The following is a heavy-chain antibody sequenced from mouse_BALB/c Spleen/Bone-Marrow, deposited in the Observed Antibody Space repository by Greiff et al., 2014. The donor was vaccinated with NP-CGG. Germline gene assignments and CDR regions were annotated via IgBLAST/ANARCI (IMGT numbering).Heavy chain of an antibody. J-gene: IGHJ3*01. Sequence: VQLVESGAELVKPGASVKLSCKASGYAFTIYYMFWVKQRPGQGLEWIGEINPSNGGTNFNEKFKSKATLTVDKSSSTAYMQLSSLTSEDSAVYYCTRNGPDSSGYPAWFAYWGQGTLVTVSA. CDR3: TRNGPDSSGYPAWFAY. CDR1: GYAFTIYY. V-gene: IGHV1S81*02. CDR2: INPSNGGT. D-gene: IGHD3-2*01.